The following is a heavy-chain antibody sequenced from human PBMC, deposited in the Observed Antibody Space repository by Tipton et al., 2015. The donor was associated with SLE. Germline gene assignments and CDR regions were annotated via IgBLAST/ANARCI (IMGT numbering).Heavy chain of an antibody. J-gene: IGHJ3*02. V-gene: IGHV4-59*11. CDR3: ARVWVYGDAFDI. Sequence: TLSLTCAVSGGSISSHYWSWIRPSPGTGLEWIGYIYSGGSTNYNPSLKSRVTISVDTSKNQFSLNLNSVTAADTAVYYCARVWVYGDAFDIWGQGRMVTVSS. CDR1: GGSISSHY. D-gene: IGHD5/OR15-5a*01. CDR2: IYSGGST.